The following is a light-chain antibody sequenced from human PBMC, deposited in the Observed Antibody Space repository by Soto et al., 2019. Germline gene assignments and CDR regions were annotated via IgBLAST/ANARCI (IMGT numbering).Light chain of an antibody. J-gene: IGKJ1*01. V-gene: IGKV3-11*01. CDR1: QSVNNY. CDR3: QQRGDWPWT. Sequence: EIVLTQSPATLSLSPGERATLSCRASQSVNNYLAWYQQRPGQAPRLLIYDVYNRATAIPARFSGSGSGTDFTLTISSLEPEDFVVYYCQQRGDWPWTFGQGTRVEIK. CDR2: DVY.